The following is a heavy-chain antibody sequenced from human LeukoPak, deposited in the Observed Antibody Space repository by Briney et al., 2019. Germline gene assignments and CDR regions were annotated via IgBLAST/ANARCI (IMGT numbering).Heavy chain of an antibody. J-gene: IGHJ4*02. CDR3: ARENWGPRSHFDY. V-gene: IGHV4-34*01. CDR1: GGSFSGYY. Sequence: TSETLSLTCAVYGGSFSGYYWSWIRQPPGKGLEWIGEINHSGSTNYNPSLKSRVTISVDTSKNQFSLKLSSVTAADTAVYYCARENWGPRSHFDYWGQGTLVTVS. CDR2: INHSGST. D-gene: IGHD7-27*01.